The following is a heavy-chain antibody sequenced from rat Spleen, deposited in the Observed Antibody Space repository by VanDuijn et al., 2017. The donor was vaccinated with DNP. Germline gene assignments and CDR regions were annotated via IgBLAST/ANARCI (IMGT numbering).Heavy chain of an antibody. V-gene: IGHV5S10*01. J-gene: IGHJ4*01. CDR3: TTHGSIATISTGAMDV. D-gene: IGHD1-2*01. CDR1: GLTFSDYS. Sequence: EVQLVESGGGLVQPGRSLKLSCAASGLTFSDYSMAWVRQAPKKGLEWVATIFYDGSRSYYGDSVTGRFTISRDNAKSTLYLQMDSLRSEDTATYYCTTHGSIATISTGAMDVWGQGTSVTVSS. CDR2: IFYDGSRS.